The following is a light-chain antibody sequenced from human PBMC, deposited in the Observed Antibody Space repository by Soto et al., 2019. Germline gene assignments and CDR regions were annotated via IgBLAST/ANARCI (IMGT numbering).Light chain of an antibody. J-gene: IGKJ1*01. CDR2: GAS. CDR3: QQYNNWPPGT. V-gene: IGKV3-15*01. CDR1: QSVSSN. Sequence: EIVMTQSPATLSESPGDRATLSCRASQSVSSNLAWYQQKPGQAPRLHIYGASTRATGIPARFSGSGSGTEFTVTISSLQSEDSAVYYCQQYNNWPPGTFGQGTKVEIK.